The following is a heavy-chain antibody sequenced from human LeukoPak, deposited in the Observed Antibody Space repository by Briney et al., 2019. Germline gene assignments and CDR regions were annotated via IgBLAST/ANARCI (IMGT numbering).Heavy chain of an antibody. V-gene: IGHV3-48*03. CDR2: ISRSSGSSI. CDR1: GFTFSNYE. Sequence: GGSLRLSFAAPGFTFSNYEMNWVPQAPGKGLEWVSYISRSSGSSIYYADSVKGRFTISRDNAKNSLYLQMNSLRAEDTAVYYCARDSSGWYYFDYWGQGILVTVSS. D-gene: IGHD6-19*01. CDR3: ARDSSGWYYFDY. J-gene: IGHJ4*02.